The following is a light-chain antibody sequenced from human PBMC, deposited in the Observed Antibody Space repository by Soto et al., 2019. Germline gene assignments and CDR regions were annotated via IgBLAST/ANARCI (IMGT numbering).Light chain of an antibody. V-gene: IGKV3-20*01. J-gene: IGKJ1*01. CDR3: HQYGSSET. CDR2: GAS. CDR1: QSVSNNY. Sequence: ILLMQPQDTLSLSPGKGPTLSGGASQSVSNNYLAWYQQKPGQAPRLLIYGASNRATGIPDRFSGSGSGTDFTLTISRQEPEDFAVYYCHQYGSSETFGQGTKVDIK.